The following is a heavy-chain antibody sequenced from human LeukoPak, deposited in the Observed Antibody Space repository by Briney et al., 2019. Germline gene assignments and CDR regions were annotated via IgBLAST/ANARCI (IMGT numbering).Heavy chain of an antibody. D-gene: IGHD4-17*01. CDR1: GGSISSYY. J-gene: IGHJ4*02. CDR3: ARAEDYGDSMDY. CDR2: IYYSGST. V-gene: IGHV4-59*01. Sequence: PSETLSLTCTVSGGSISSYYWSWIRQPPGKGLEWIGYIYYSGSTNYNPSLKSRVTISVDTSKNQFSLKLSSVTAADTAVYYCARAEDYGDSMDYWGQGTLLTVSS.